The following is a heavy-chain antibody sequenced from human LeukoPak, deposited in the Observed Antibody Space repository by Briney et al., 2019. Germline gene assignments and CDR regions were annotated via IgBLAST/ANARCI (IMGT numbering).Heavy chain of an antibody. Sequence: GGSLRLSCAASGFTFSSYGMNRVRQSPGKGLEWVAVILHDGSNKYYADSVKGRFTISRDNSKNTMYLQMNSLRDEDTAVYYCAKKGAVGPTTGNYFDSWGQGTLVTVSS. J-gene: IGHJ4*02. CDR2: ILHDGSNK. D-gene: IGHD1-26*01. CDR1: GFTFSSYG. V-gene: IGHV3-30*18. CDR3: AKKGAVGPTTGNYFDS.